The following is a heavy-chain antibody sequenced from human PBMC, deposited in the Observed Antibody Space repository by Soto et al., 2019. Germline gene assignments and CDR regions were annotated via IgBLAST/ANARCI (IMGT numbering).Heavy chain of an antibody. V-gene: IGHV3-11*06. Sequence: GGSLRLSCAGSGFTFGDSYMIWIRQAPGKGLEWLSYISPGSRYPAYADSVKGRFTISRDNAKRSLYLQMMSLTAEDTAIYYCVRGGGGGLFDPWGQGTMVTVSS. J-gene: IGHJ5*02. D-gene: IGHD2-15*01. CDR1: GFTFGDSY. CDR3: VRGGGGGLFDP. CDR2: ISPGSRYP.